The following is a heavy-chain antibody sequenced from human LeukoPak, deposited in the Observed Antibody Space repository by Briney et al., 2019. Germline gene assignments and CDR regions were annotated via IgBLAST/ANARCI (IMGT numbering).Heavy chain of an antibody. J-gene: IGHJ3*02. V-gene: IGHV3-13*01. CDR3: ARAARFYQSTGAHAFDI. D-gene: IGHD2-8*02. Sequence: TGGSLRLSCAASGFTFSGYDMHWVRQTTERGLEWVSGIGLSGDSYYPESVKGRFTISRENAKNFLFLQMNSLRVGDTAIYYCARAARFYQSTGAHAFDIWGQGTLAAVSS. CDR1: GFTFSGYD. CDR2: IGLSGDS.